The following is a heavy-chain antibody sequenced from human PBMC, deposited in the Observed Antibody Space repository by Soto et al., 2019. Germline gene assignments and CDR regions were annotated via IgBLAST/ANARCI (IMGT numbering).Heavy chain of an antibody. CDR2: ISGSGGST. CDR3: AKDNRLGGRWVTTKLYYFDY. J-gene: IGHJ4*02. Sequence: EVQLLESGGGLVQPGGSLRLSCAASGFTFSSYAMSWVRQAPGKGLEWVSAISGSGGSTYYADSVKGRFTISRDNSKNTLYLQMNSLRAEDTAVYYCAKDNRLGGRWVTTKLYYFDYWGQGTLVTVSS. D-gene: IGHD4-17*01. CDR1: GFTFSSYA. V-gene: IGHV3-23*01.